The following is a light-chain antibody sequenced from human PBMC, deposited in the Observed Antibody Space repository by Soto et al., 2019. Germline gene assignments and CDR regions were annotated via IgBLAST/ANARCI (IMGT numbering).Light chain of an antibody. CDR3: NSYTNTAARV. V-gene: IGLV2-14*01. CDR2: EVS. J-gene: IGLJ1*01. Sequence: QSALTQPASVSGSPGQSITISCTGTSSDVGANNFVSWCQQHPGKAPKLMIYEVSNRPSGISNRFSGSKSGNTASLTISGLQAEDEADYYCNSYTNTAARVFGTGTKLTVL. CDR1: SSDVGANNF.